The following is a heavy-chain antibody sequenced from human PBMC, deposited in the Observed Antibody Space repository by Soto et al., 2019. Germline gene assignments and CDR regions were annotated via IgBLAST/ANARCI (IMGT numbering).Heavy chain of an antibody. D-gene: IGHD6-13*01. CDR1: GFSLSTNGVG. V-gene: IGHV2-5*01. CDR3: ARLYSSRGYEDFQH. J-gene: IGHJ1*01. Sequence: QITLKESGPTLVKPTQPLTLTCTFSGFSLSTNGVGVAWIRQPPRKALEWLELIYWYDDKRYSPSLKSRLTITKDTSKNQAVRTMTNMDPVDTATYYCARLYSSRGYEDFQHWGQGTLVTVSS. CDR2: IYWYDDK.